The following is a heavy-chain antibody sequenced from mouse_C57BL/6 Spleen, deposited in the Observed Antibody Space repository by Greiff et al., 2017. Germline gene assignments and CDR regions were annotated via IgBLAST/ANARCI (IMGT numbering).Heavy chain of an antibody. Sequence: QVQLKQSGPELVKPGASVKISCKASGYSFTSYYIHWVKQRPGQGLEWIGWIYPGSGNTKYNEKFKGKATLTADTSSSTAYMQLSSLTSEDSAVYYCAKGDYGSSYDYAMDYWGQGTSVTVSS. CDR1: GYSFTSYY. CDR2: IYPGSGNT. J-gene: IGHJ4*01. D-gene: IGHD1-1*01. CDR3: AKGDYGSSYDYAMDY. V-gene: IGHV1-66*01.